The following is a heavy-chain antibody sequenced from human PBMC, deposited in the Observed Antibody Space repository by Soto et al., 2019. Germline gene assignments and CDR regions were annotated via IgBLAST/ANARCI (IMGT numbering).Heavy chain of an antibody. J-gene: IGHJ4*02. D-gene: IGHD2-21*02. CDR3: ATYDVGTIIQDY. V-gene: IGHV4-34*01. Sequence: SETLSLTCAVYGGSFSSHSRSWVRQPPGKGLEWIGEIPPGGSPNYNPSLKTRVTISGDASKNQFPLELNSLTAADTAVYYCATYDVGTIIQDYWGQGTLVTVSS. CDR1: GGSFSSHS. CDR2: IPPGGSP.